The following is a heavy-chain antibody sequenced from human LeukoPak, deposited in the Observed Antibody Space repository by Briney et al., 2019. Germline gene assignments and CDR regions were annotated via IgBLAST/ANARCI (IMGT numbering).Heavy chain of an antibody. V-gene: IGHV1-8*01. D-gene: IGHD5-24*01. CDR3: ARGRSRGGYNYGWFDP. CDR2: MNPNSGNT. J-gene: IGHJ5*02. CDR1: GYTFTSYD. Sequence: GASVKVSCKASGYTFTSYDINWVRQATGQGLEWMGWMNPNSGNTGYAQKFQGRVTMTRNTSISTAYMELSSLRSEDTAVYYCARGRSRGGYNYGWFDPWGQGTLVTVSS.